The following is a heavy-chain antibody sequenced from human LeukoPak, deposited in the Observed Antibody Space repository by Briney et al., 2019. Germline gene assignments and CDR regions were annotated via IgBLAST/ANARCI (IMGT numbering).Heavy chain of an antibody. Sequence: GGSLRLSCAATGFTVSSNYMSWVRQAPGKGLEWVSVIYRGGSTYYADSVKGRFTISRDNAKNSLYLQMNSLRAEDTAVYYCARDLIPYYYGSGSSNWFDPWGQGTLVTVSS. CDR2: IYRGGST. J-gene: IGHJ5*02. CDR1: GFTVSSNY. CDR3: ARDLIPYYYGSGSSNWFDP. D-gene: IGHD3-10*01. V-gene: IGHV3-53*01.